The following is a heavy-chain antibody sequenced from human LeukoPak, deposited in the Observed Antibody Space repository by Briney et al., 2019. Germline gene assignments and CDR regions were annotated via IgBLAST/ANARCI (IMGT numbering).Heavy chain of an antibody. CDR2: ISGSGDST. Sequence: GGSLRLSCAASGFTFSNYAMRWVRQAPGKGLEWVSGISGSGDSTYYADSVKGRFTISRDNSKNTLYLQMNSLRAEDTAVYYCAKGPLPRIDYWGQGTLVTVSS. CDR1: GFTFSNYA. J-gene: IGHJ4*02. CDR3: AKGPLPRIDY. V-gene: IGHV3-23*01.